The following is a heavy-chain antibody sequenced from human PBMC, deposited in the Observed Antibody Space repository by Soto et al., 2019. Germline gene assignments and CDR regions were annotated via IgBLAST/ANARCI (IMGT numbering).Heavy chain of an antibody. CDR3: ARGQEGVVATH. Sequence: QVQLQQWGAGLLKPSETLSLTCAVNGGSLTGYYWSWIRQPPGKGLEWIGEIKDGGVTNYSPSLKXRVTMSADTSKNQFSLNLNAVTAADTAVYYCARGQEGVVATHWDQGTLVTVSS. CDR1: GGSLTGYY. V-gene: IGHV4-34*01. J-gene: IGHJ4*02. D-gene: IGHD5-12*01. CDR2: IKDGGVT.